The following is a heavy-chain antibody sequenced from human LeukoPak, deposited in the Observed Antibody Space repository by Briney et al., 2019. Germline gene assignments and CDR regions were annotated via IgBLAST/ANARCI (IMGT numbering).Heavy chain of an antibody. Sequence: ASVKVSCKASGYTFTRYYIHWVRQAPGQGLEWMGILNPSGGSTNYAQKFQGRVTMTRDTSTNTVYMELSSLRSEDTAVYYCARGPSITMVRGGQWCYYMDVWGKGTTVTISS. J-gene: IGHJ6*03. CDR2: LNPSGGST. CDR3: ARGPSITMVRGGQWCYYMDV. V-gene: IGHV1-46*01. D-gene: IGHD3-10*01. CDR1: GYTFTRYY.